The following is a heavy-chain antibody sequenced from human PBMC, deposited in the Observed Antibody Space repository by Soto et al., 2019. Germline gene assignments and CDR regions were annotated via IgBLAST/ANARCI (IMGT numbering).Heavy chain of an antibody. Sequence: ETLALTCTGAGGTISSHYWSWMRQPPGKGLEWIGHIYYSGRTNYNPSLKSRVTIPVDTSKNQFSLKLSSVTAADPAVYYCARHHASWGQGTLVTVSS. CDR3: ARHHAS. V-gene: IGHV4-59*08. J-gene: IGHJ5*02. CDR2: IYYSGRT. D-gene: IGHD2-2*01. CDR1: GGTISSHY.